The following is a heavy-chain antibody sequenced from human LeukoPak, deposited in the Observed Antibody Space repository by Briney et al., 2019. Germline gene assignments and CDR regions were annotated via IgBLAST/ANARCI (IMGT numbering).Heavy chain of an antibody. V-gene: IGHV1-69*13. J-gene: IGHJ6*04. CDR2: IIPIFGTA. CDR3: ARSETDDYYYYGMDV. CDR1: GGTFSSYA. Sequence: SVKVSCKASGGTFSSYAISWVRQAPGQGPEWMGGIIPIFGTANYAQKFQGRVTITADESTSTAYMELSSLRSEDTAVYYCARSETDDYYYYGMDVWGKGTTVTVSS.